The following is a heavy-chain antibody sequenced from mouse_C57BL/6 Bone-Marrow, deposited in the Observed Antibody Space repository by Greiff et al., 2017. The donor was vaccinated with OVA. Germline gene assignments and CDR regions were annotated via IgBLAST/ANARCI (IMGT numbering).Heavy chain of an antibody. J-gene: IGHJ2*01. D-gene: IGHD2-2*01. CDR3: ARWEWLRQYYFDY. V-gene: IGHV1-81*01. CDR2: IYPRSGNT. Sequence: VQLQESGAELARPGASVKLSCKASGYTFTSYGISWVKQRTGQGLEWIGEIYPRSGNTYYNEKFKGKATLTADKSSSTAYMELRSLTSEDSAVYFCARWEWLRQYYFDYWGQGTTLTVSS. CDR1: GYTFTSYG.